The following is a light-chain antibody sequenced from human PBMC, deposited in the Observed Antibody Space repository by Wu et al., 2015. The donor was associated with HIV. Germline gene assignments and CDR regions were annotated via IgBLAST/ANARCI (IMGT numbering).Light chain of an antibody. V-gene: IGKV3-11*01. CDR1: RSVSGT. J-gene: IGKJ4*01. CDR2: DAS. Sequence: EIVLTQSPATLSLSSGETATLSCRASRSVSGTLAWYQQKPGQALRLLIYDASNRATGVPARFSGSGSFTDFTLTISSLEPEDFAVYYCQQHSGWPHAFGGGTKVEIK. CDR3: QQHSGWPHA.